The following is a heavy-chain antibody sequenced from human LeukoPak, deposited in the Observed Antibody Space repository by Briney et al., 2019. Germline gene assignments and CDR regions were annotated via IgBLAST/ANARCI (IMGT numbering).Heavy chain of an antibody. J-gene: IGHJ4*02. V-gene: IGHV3-30-3*01. CDR2: ISYDGSNK. CDR1: GFSFSSSW. CDR3: AREESGRFDY. D-gene: IGHD3-3*01. Sequence: GGSLRLSCAASGFSFSSSWMSWVRQAPGKGLEWVAVISYDGSNKYYADSVKGRFTISRDNSKNTLYLQMNSLRAEDTAVYYCAREESGRFDYWGQGTLVTVSS.